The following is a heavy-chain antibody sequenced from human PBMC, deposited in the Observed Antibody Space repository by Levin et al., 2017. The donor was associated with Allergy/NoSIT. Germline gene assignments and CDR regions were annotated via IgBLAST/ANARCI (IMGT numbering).Heavy chain of an antibody. Sequence: GGSLRLSCAASGFTFSSYEMNWVRQAPGKGLEWVSYISSSGSTIYYTDSVKGRFTISRDNAKNSLYLQMNSLRAEDTAVYYCARFGPYGNFDYWGQGTLVTVSS. D-gene: IGHD3-10*01. CDR1: GFTFSSYE. V-gene: IGHV3-48*03. CDR2: ISSSGSTI. CDR3: ARFGPYGNFDY. J-gene: IGHJ4*02.